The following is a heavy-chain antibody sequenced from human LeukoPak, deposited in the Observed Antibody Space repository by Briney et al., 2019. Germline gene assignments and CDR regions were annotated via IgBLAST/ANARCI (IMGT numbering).Heavy chain of an antibody. J-gene: IGHJ6*02. Sequence: PSETLSLTCTVSGYSISSGYYWGWIRQPPGKGLEWMGYIYYSGSTNYNPSLKSRVTISVDTSKNQFSLKLSSVTAADTAVYYCARRNQIDFYYYYGMDVWGQGTTVTVSS. CDR1: GYSISSGYY. CDR2: IYYSGST. CDR3: ARRNQIDFYYYYGMDV. V-gene: IGHV4-38-2*02. D-gene: IGHD1-14*01.